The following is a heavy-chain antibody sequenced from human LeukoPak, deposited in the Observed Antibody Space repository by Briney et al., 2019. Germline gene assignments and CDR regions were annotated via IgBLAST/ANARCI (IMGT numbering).Heavy chain of an antibody. D-gene: IGHD3-9*01. CDR2: TYTSGST. V-gene: IGHV4-4*07. Sequence: SETLSLTCTVSGGSISSYDWSWIRQPAGKGLEWIGRTYTSGSTNYNPSLKSRVTMSVDMSKNQFSLKLSSVTAADTAVYYCARDYFDWVWYWFDPWGQGTLVTVSS. CDR3: ARDYFDWVWYWFDP. CDR1: GGSISSYD. J-gene: IGHJ5*02.